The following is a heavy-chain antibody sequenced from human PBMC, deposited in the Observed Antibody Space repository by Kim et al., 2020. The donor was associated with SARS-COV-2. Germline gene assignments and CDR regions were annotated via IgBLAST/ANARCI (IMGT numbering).Heavy chain of an antibody. D-gene: IGHD6-13*01. J-gene: IGHJ5*02. V-gene: IGHV1-18*01. CDR3: ASLYSSSWYGWFDP. CDR1: GYTFTSYG. CDR2: ISAYNGNT. Sequence: ASVKVSCKASGYTFTSYGISWVRQAPGQGLEWMGWISAYNGNTNYAQKLQGRVTMTTDTSTSTAYMELRSLRSDDTAVYYCASLYSSSWYGWFDPLGQGTLVTASS.